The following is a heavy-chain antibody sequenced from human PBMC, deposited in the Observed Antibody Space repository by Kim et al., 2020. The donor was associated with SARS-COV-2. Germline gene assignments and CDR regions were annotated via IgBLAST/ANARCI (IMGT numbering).Heavy chain of an antibody. J-gene: IGHJ4*02. CDR1: GGSISDGYF. V-gene: IGHV4-39*01. CDR3: ARSPPTYYYDSTDYLKQNYLDY. Sequence: SETLSLTCTVSGGSISDGYFWGWIRQPPGKGLEWIGSIFYTGSTFYNPSLKSRVTISVDTSKNQFSLKLRSVTAADTAVYYCARSPPTYYYDSTDYLKQNYLDYWGQGTLVTVSS. CDR2: IFYTGST. D-gene: IGHD3-22*01.